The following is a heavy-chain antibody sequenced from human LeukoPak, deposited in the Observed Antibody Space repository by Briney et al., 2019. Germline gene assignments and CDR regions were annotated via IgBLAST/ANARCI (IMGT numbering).Heavy chain of an antibody. J-gene: IGHJ4*02. Sequence: ASVKVSCKASGYTFTSYDINWVRQATAQGLEWMGWMNRNSGNTGYAQKFQGTVTMTRNTSISTAYMELRSLRSEATAVYYCARGRVNYGYWGQGTLVTVSS. V-gene: IGHV1-8*01. CDR3: ARGRVNYGY. CDR2: MNRNSGNT. D-gene: IGHD4-11*01. CDR1: GYTFTSYD.